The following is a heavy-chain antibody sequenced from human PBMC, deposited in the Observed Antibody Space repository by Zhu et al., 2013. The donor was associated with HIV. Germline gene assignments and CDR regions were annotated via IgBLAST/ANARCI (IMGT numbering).Heavy chain of an antibody. D-gene: IGHD1-1*01. CDR3: ARDRLEPYYFDY. V-gene: IGHV3-21*01. Sequence: EVQLVESGGGLVKPGGSLRLSCAASGFTFSSYSMNWVRQAPGKGLEWVSSISSSSSYIYYADSVKGRFTISRDNAKNSLYLQMNSLRAEDTAVYYCARDRLEPYYFDYWGQGTLVTVSS. CDR1: GFTFSSYS. CDR2: ISSSSSYI. J-gene: IGHJ4*02.